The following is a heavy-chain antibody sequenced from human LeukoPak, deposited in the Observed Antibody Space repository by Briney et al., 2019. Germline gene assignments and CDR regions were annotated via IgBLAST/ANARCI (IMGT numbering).Heavy chain of an antibody. CDR2: IYSSGST. V-gene: IGHV4-4*07. CDR3: AKYDSGHYFDY. Sequence: SETMSLTCTVSGGSISNFYWSWIRQPAGKGLGWIGRIYSSGSTNYNPSLRSRVTMSVDTSKNQFSLNLYSVTAADTAVYYCAKYDSGHYFDYWGQGTLVTVSS. J-gene: IGHJ4*02. CDR1: GGSISNFY. D-gene: IGHD3-10*01.